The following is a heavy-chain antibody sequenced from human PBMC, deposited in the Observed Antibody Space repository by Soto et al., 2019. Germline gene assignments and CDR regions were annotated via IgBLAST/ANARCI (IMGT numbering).Heavy chain of an antibody. CDR3: ARHYCGGGCYSRVWWFDP. CDR1: GGSISRYY. J-gene: IGHJ5*02. CDR2: IYYSGST. Sequence: SETLSLTCTVSGGSISRYYWSWIRQPPGKGLEWIGYIYYSGSTNYNPSLKSRVTISVDTSKNQFSLKLSSVTAADTAVYYCARHYCGGGCYSRVWWFDPWGQGTLVTVSS. D-gene: IGHD2-21*02. V-gene: IGHV4-59*08.